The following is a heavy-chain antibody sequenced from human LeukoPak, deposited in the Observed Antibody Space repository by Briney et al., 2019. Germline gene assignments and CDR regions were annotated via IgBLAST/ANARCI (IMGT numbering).Heavy chain of an antibody. CDR1: GGTFSSYA. Sequence: SVKVSCKASGGTFSSYAISWVRQAPGQGLEWMGGIIPIFGTANYAQKFQGRVTITADESTSTAYMELSSLRSEDTAVYYCARGYCANGVCYMVDYWGQGTLVTVSS. CDR2: IIPIFGTA. CDR3: ARGYCANGVCYMVDY. V-gene: IGHV1-69*13. J-gene: IGHJ4*02. D-gene: IGHD2-8*01.